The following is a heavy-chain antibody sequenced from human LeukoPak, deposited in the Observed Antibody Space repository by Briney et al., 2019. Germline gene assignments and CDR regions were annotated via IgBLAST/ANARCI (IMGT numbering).Heavy chain of an antibody. J-gene: IGHJ3*02. CDR3: ARSATPGYASGTYFPPPDSFDI. Sequence: GGSLRLSCAASGFSFNIHHMTWVRQAPGKGLEWVSSISSSGSYKYYGDSLKGRFSISRDNAKNSLYLQMNSLRAEDTAVYYCARSATPGYASGTYFPPPDSFDIWGQGTLVTVSS. CDR1: GFSFNIHH. CDR2: ISSSGSYK. V-gene: IGHV3-21*01. D-gene: IGHD1-26*01.